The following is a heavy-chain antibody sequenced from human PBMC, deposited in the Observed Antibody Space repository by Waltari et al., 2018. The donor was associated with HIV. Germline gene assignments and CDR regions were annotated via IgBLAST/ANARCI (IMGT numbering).Heavy chain of an antibody. CDR1: GFTFSSYA. V-gene: IGHV3-64D*06. Sequence: EVQLVESGGGLVQPGGSLRLSCSASGFTFSSYAMHWVRQAPGKVLEYVSAISNNGHSTYYADSVKVIFTISRDNSKNTLNLQMSSLRAEDTAVYYCVKEGGYCSGGRCYYYGMDVWGQGTTVTVSS. CDR3: VKEGGYCSGGRCYYYGMDV. CDR2: ISNNGHST. D-gene: IGHD2-15*01. J-gene: IGHJ6*02.